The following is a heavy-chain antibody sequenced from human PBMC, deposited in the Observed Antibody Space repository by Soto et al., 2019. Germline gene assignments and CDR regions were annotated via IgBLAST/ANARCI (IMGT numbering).Heavy chain of an antibody. CDR2: INAGNGNT. Sequence: QVQLVQSGAEVKKPGASVKISCKASGYKFTSYAMHWVRQAPGQRLEWMGWINAGNGNTKYSQKFQDRVTITMDTSASTAYMELSSLRSEDTAVYYCARASGAFDIWGQGTMVTVSS. CDR1: GYKFTSYA. D-gene: IGHD3-3*01. J-gene: IGHJ3*02. CDR3: ARASGAFDI. V-gene: IGHV1-3*01.